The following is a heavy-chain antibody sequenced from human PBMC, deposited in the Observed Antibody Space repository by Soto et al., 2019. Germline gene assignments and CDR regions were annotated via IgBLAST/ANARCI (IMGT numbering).Heavy chain of an antibody. V-gene: IGHV3-74*01. CDR1: GFTFRSYW. CDR2: VSDDGTTT. D-gene: IGHD1-26*01. J-gene: IGHJ4*02. CDR3: ARSSNWDSHFDY. Sequence: EVQLVESGGGLVQPGGSLRLSCAASGFTFRSYWMHWVRQVPGKGLVWLSRVSDDGTTTNYADSVKGRFTISRDNVRNTLYLQTSSLSAEDTAVYYCARSSNWDSHFDYWGQGTLVTVSS.